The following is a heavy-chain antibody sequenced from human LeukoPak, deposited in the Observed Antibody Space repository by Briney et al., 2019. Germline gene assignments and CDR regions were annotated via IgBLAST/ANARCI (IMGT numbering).Heavy chain of an antibody. V-gene: IGHV3-48*03. CDR2: ISSGSDTI. J-gene: IGHJ4*02. CDR3: RGSYSSFDY. Sequence: GGSLRLSCAASGLTFSSYEMNWVRQAPGKGLEWVSYISSGSDTIYYADSVKGRFTISRDNAKNSLYLQMNSLRAEDTAVYYCRGSYSSFDYWGQGTLVTVSS. D-gene: IGHD1-26*01. CDR1: GLTFSSYE.